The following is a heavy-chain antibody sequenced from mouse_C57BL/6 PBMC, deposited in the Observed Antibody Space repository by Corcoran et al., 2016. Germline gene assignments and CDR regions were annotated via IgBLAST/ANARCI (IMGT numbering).Heavy chain of an antibody. CDR1: GYSFTDYY. CDR2: IVPGSGST. J-gene: IGHJ2*01. D-gene: IGHD2-1*01. Sequence: QVQLQQSGPDLVKTGASVKITCKSSGYSFTDYYINWVKQRPGQGLEWIGWIVPGSGSTYYNEKFKGKATLTVDKSSSTAYMLLSSLTSEDSAVYFCARSPRYGNYPYYVDYWGQGTTLTVSS. V-gene: IGHV1-75*01. CDR3: ARSPRYGNYPYYVDY.